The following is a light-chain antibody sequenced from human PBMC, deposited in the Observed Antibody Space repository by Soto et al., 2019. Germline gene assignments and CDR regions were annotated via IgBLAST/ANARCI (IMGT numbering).Light chain of an antibody. J-gene: IGLJ1*01. Sequence: QSVLTQPASVSGSPGQSITISCTGTSSDVGVYNYVSWYQQHPGKAPKLMIYEVSNRPSGVSNRFSGSKSGNTASLTISGLHAEDEVAYYCSSHTRRRTYVFRPGTKVNV. CDR1: SSDVGVYNY. CDR2: EVS. CDR3: SSHTRRRTYV. V-gene: IGLV2-14*01.